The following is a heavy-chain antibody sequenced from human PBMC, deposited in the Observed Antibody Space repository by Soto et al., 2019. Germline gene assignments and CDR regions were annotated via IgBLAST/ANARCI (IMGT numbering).Heavy chain of an antibody. J-gene: IGHJ5*02. V-gene: IGHV4-61*01. CDR2: TDNSGNS. D-gene: IGHD3-22*01. Sequence: QVQLQESGPRLVKPSETLSLTCTVSACSVRSSTDYWTWIRQHPGKGLEWIRYTDNSGNSDGNPSLMTRVSISIATSKNSFYLTLGSDTSADTTVCSGERQYSYDSEHFHSWFDPCGRGIQVTVSS. CDR3: ERQYSYDSEHFHSWFDP. CDR1: ACSVRSSTDY.